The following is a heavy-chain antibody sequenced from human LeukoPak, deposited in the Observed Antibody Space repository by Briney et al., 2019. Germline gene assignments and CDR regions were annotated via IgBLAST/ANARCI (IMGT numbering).Heavy chain of an antibody. CDR1: GYTLTELS. V-gene: IGHV1-24*01. CDR3: ATEGYCTNGVCYPFD. Sequence: ASVKVSCKVSGYTLTELSMHWVRQAPGKGLEWMGGFDPEDGETIYAQKFQGRVTMTEDTSTDTAYMELSSLRSEDTAVYYCATEGYCTNGVCYPFDWGQETLVTVSS. J-gene: IGHJ4*02. CDR2: FDPEDGET. D-gene: IGHD2-8*01.